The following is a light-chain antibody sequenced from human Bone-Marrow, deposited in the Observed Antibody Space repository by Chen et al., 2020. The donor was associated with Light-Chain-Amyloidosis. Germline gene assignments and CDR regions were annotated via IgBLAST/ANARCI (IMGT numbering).Light chain of an antibody. CDR1: DLPTKY. V-gene: IGLV3-25*03. Sequence: ELTQTPSVSVSPGKTARYTCSGDDLPTKYAYWCQQKLGQAPVLVIHGDTERPSGISERFSGSSSGTTATLTISGVQAEDEADYHCQSADSSGTYEVIFGGGAKLTVL. CDR2: GDT. CDR3: QSADSSGTYEVI. J-gene: IGLJ2*01.